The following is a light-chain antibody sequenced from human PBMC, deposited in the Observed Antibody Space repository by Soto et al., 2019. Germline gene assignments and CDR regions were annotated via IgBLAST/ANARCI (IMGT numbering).Light chain of an antibody. Sequence: QSVLTQPPSVSAAPGQKVTISCSGSSSNIGNNYVSWYQQLPGTAPKLLIYDNNKRPSGIPDRFSGSKSGTSATLGITGLQTGDGADYYCGTWDSSLSAWREVFGGGTKLTVL. CDR1: SSNIGNNY. CDR3: GTWDSSLSAWREV. J-gene: IGLJ3*02. CDR2: DNN. V-gene: IGLV1-51*01.